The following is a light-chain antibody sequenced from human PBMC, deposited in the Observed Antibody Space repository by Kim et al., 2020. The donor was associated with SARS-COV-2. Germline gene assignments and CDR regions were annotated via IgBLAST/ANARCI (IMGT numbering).Light chain of an antibody. V-gene: IGLV2-11*01. CDR1: SSDVGAYKY. J-gene: IGLJ1*01. CDR3: CSYAGTNTFFV. Sequence: QSALTQPRSVSGSPGQSVTISCTGTSSDVGAYKYVSWYQQRPGKAPRLIIYDANSRPSGVPDRFSGSKSGNTASLSISGLQAEDEADYYCCSYAGTNTFFVFGTGTKVTVL. CDR2: DAN.